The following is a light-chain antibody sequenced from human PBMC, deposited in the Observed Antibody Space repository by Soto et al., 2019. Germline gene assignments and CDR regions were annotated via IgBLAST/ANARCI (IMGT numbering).Light chain of an antibody. CDR3: QQFSSYPLT. V-gene: IGKV3-15*01. Sequence: EIVLTQSPATVSLSPCDRATLSCRASHSAASAVAWYQQKPGQAPRLLIYDASTRATGIPARFSGSGSGTEFTLTISRLEPEDFAVYYCQQFSSYPLTFGGGTKVDIK. CDR1: HSAASA. J-gene: IGKJ4*01. CDR2: DAS.